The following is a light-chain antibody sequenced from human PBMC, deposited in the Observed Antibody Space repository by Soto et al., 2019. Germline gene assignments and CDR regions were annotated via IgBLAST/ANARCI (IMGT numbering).Light chain of an antibody. Sequence: LFLFPSESDILPCRASQSVSSSYLAWYQQKPGQAPRLLIYGASSRATGIPDRFSGSGSGTEFTLTISSLQSEDFAVYYCQQYNNWPGTFGQGTKVDIK. V-gene: IGKV3D-15*01. CDR3: QQYNNWPGT. J-gene: IGKJ1*01. CDR2: GAS. CDR1: QSVSSSY.